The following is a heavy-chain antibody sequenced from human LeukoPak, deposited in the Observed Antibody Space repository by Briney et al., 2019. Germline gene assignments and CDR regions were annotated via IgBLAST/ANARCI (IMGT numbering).Heavy chain of an antibody. CDR2: ITASGGNT. Sequence: PGGSLRLSCAASGFTFSSYAMGWVRQAPGKGLEWVSAITASGGNTYYADSVKGRFTISRDNSKNTLYLQVNSLGAEDTAVYYCAKGNGYSYGRYYFDYWGQGTLVTVSS. D-gene: IGHD5-18*01. CDR1: GFTFSSYA. CDR3: AKGNGYSYGRYYFDY. V-gene: IGHV3-23*01. J-gene: IGHJ4*02.